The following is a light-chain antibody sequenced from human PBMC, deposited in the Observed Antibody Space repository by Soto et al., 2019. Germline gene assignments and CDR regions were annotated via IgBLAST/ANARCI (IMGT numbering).Light chain of an antibody. Sequence: EIVLTQSPGTLSLSPGDRATLSCRASQSVSSNYLAWYQQKPGQAPRLLIYGASTRATGIPARFSGSGSGTEFTLTISSLQSEDFAVYYCQQYNNWPRDTFGQGTRLEIK. J-gene: IGKJ5*01. V-gene: IGKV3-15*01. CDR3: QQYNNWPRDT. CDR2: GAS. CDR1: QSVSSN.